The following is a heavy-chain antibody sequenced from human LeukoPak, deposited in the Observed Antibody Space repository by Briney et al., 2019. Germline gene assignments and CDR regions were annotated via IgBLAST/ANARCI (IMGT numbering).Heavy chain of an antibody. CDR1: GGSISSGSYY. J-gene: IGHJ4*02. CDR2: IYTSGST. D-gene: IGHD3-22*01. CDR3: ARESHYYDDSSGYYVDY. V-gene: IGHV4-61*02. Sequence: PSETLSLTCTVSGGSISSGSYYWSWIRRPPWKGLEWIGRIYTSGSTNYNPSLKSRVTISVDTSKNQFSLKLSSVTAADTAVYYCARESHYYDDSSGYYVDYWGQGTLVTVSS.